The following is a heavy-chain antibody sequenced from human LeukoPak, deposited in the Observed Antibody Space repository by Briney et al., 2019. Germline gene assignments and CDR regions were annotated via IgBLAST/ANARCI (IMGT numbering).Heavy chain of an antibody. D-gene: IGHD6-19*01. CDR2: ISSDGSIT. J-gene: IGHJ4*02. V-gene: IGHV3-74*01. Sequence: GGSLRLSCAASGFSFSTYWMHWVRHAAGQGRGWVSRISSDGSITGYADSVKGRFTISRDNAKNTLYLQMNSLRAEDTAVYYCETFNSSDHYWGQGTLVTVSS. CDR1: GFSFSTYW. CDR3: ETFNSSDHY.